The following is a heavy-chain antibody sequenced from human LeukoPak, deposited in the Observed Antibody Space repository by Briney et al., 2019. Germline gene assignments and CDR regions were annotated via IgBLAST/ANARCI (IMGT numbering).Heavy chain of an antibody. CDR1: GFTFSSYE. CDR3: ARAKGYSGPLNDY. CDR2: ISSSGSTI. Sequence: GGSLRLSCAASGFTFSSYEMNWVRQAPGKGLEWVSYISSSGSTIYYADSVKGRFTISRDNAKNPLYLQMNSLRAGDTAVYYCARAKGYSGPLNDYWGQGTLVTVSS. V-gene: IGHV3-48*03. D-gene: IGHD5-12*01. J-gene: IGHJ4*02.